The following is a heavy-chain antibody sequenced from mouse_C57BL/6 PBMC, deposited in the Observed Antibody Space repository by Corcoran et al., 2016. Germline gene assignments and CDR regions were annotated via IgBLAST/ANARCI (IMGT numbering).Heavy chain of an antibody. CDR2: ISYDGSN. J-gene: IGHJ1*03. Sequence: DVQLQESGPGLVKPSQSLSLTCSVTGYSITSGYYWNWIRQFPGNKLEWMGYISYDGSNNYNPSLKNRISITRDTSKNQFFLKLNSVTTEDTATYYCARASLYDYDGGWYFDVWGTGTTVTVSS. CDR3: ARASLYDYDGGWYFDV. CDR1: GYSITSGYY. V-gene: IGHV3-6*01. D-gene: IGHD2-4*01.